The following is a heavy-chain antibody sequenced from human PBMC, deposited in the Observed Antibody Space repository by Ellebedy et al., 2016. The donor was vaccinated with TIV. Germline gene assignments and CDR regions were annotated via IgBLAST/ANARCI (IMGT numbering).Heavy chain of an antibody. CDR3: AKNLDAGGWFDAFDI. CDR2: ISNTGTRR. J-gene: IGHJ3*02. Sequence: PGGSLRLSCAASGFSFNSYAMTWVRQAPGKGLEWVSTISNTGTRRYYADSVEGRFTISRDNSKNTLYLQMNSLRAEDTAVYYCAKNLDAGGWFDAFDIWGRGTMITVSS. D-gene: IGHD3-10*01. CDR1: GFSFNSYA. V-gene: IGHV3-23*01.